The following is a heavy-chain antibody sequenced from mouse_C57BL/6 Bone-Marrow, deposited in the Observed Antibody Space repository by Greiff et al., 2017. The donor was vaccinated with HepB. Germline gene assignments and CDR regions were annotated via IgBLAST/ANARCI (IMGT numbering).Heavy chain of an antibody. D-gene: IGHD1-1*01. CDR1: GYTFTSYW. CDR2: IYPNSGST. CDR3: PGDYYGSSPFDY. J-gene: IGHJ2*01. Sequence: QVQLQQPGAELVKPGASVKLSCKASGYTFTSYWMHWVKQRPGQGLEWIGMIYPNSGSTNYNEKFKSKATLTVDKSSSTAYMQLSSLTSEDSAVYYCPGDYYGSSPFDYWGQGTTLTVSS. V-gene: IGHV1-64*01.